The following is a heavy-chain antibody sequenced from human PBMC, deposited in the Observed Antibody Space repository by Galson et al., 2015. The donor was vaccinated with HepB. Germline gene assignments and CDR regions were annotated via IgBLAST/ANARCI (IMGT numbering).Heavy chain of an antibody. CDR3: ARSVHRYRGMVVTHSRTGYFDY. V-gene: IGHV4-34*01. CDR2: INHSGST. J-gene: IGHJ4*02. Sequence: ETLSLTCAVYGGSFSGYYWSWIRQPPGKGLEWIGEINHSGSTNYNPSLKSRVTISVDTSKNQFSLKLSSVTAADTAVYYCARSVHRYRGMVVTHSRTGYFDYWGQGTLVTVSS. D-gene: IGHD2-21*02. CDR1: GGSFSGYY.